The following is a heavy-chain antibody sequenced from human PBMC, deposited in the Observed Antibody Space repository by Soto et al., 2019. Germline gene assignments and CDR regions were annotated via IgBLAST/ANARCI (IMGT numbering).Heavy chain of an antibody. V-gene: IGHV4-61*01. CDR1: GGSVTSGNYY. CDR3: AREEGPIFAVDNFDC. Sequence: QVQLQESGPGLVKPSQTLSLICSVSGGSVTSGNYYWSWIRQPPGKGLEWIGYISYNGRTNYNPSVKWRLAISIDTSKNQFSQKLSAVTAEDTAVYYCAREEGPIFAVDNFDCCGQGTLVPVSS. J-gene: IGHJ4*02. CDR2: ISYNGRT. D-gene: IGHD3-3*01.